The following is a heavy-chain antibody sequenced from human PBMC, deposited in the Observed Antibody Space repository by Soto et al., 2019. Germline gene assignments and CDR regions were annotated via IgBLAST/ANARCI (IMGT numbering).Heavy chain of an antibody. CDR2: IYQSGST. D-gene: IGHD2-15*01. CDR1: GGSISSGDYS. CDR3: ARVELGYCSGGSCLRLVLDLDYYYYGMDV. J-gene: IGHJ6*02. V-gene: IGHV4-30-2*01. Sequence: LSETLSLTCAVSGGSISSGDYSWSWIRQPPGKGLEGMGYIYQSGSTYYNPSLRSRVTISADTSKSTVSLKLSTVTAADTAVYYCARVELGYCSGGSCLRLVLDLDYYYYGMDVWGQGTTVTVSS.